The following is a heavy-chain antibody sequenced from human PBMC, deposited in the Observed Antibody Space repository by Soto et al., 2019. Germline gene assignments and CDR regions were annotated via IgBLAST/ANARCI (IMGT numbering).Heavy chain of an antibody. CDR2: ISAYNGNT. V-gene: IGHV1-18*01. CDR1: GYTFTSYG. J-gene: IGHJ6*02. D-gene: IGHD6-19*01. CDR3: ARDMSVAGPGGYYYYGMDV. Sequence: QVQLVQSGAEVKKPGASVKVSCKASGYTFTSYGISWVRQAPGQGLEWMGWISAYNGNTNYAQKLQGRVTMTTDTSTSTAYMELRSLRSDDTAVYYCARDMSVAGPGGYYYYGMDVWGQGTTVTVSS.